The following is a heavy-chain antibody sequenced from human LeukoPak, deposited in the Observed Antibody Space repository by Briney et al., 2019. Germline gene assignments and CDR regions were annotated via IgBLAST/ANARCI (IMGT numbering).Heavy chain of an antibody. V-gene: IGHV3-23*01. D-gene: IGHD6-19*01. CDR2: VSAGGDKT. Sequence: GGSLRLSCAASGFTFSNYAMSWIRQAPGKGLEWVSGVSAGGDKTDYAESVKGRFTISRDNSKNTVYMQMTSVTAEDTARYYCAKKRTPVAGTNYFDYWGLGTLVTVSS. J-gene: IGHJ4*02. CDR1: GFTFSNYA. CDR3: AKKRTPVAGTNYFDY.